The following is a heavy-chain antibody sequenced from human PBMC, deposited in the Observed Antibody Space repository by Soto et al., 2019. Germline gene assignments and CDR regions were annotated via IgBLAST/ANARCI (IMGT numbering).Heavy chain of an antibody. CDR3: AKGASHAPFEK. J-gene: IGHJ1*01. CDR1: GFAFTAFP. V-gene: IGHV3-23*01. CDR2: ISGSSDKT. Sequence: PGGSLRLSCAASGFAFTAFPMNWFRQAPGEGPEWLSTISGSSDKTFHSDSVKGRFNISRDNSNNKMFLQMNSLRAEDTAIYYCAKGASHAPFEKRGRGTLVTVSS. D-gene: IGHD3-9*01.